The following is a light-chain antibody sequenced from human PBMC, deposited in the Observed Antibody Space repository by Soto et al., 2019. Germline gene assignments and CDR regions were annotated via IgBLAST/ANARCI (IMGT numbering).Light chain of an antibody. V-gene: IGLV2-14*03. J-gene: IGLJ1*01. CDR3: CSLTPSHTYV. CDR2: HVT. Sequence: QSALTQPASVSGSPGQSITISCTGTISDIGHYDYVSWYQQHPGKAPKLMIYHVTYRPSGVSNRYSGSKSGNSASLTISGLQADDEADYYCCSLTPSHTYVFGSGTKLTVL. CDR1: ISDIGHYDY.